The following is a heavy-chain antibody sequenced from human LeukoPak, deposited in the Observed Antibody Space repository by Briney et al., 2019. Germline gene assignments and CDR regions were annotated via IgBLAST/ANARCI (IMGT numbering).Heavy chain of an antibody. D-gene: IGHD5-18*01. CDR1: GYTFTGYY. J-gene: IGHJ4*02. CDR3: ARDPALDTAMIPFDY. Sequence: ASVKVSCKASGYTFTGYYMHWVRQAPGQGLEWMGWINPNSGGTNYAQKFQGRVTMTRDTSISTAYMELSRLRSGDTAVYYCARDPALDTAMIPFDYWGQGTLVTVSS. CDR2: INPNSGGT. V-gene: IGHV1-2*02.